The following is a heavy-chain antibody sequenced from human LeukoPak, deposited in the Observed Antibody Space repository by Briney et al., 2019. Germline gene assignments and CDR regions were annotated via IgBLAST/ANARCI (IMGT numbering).Heavy chain of an antibody. J-gene: IGHJ6*02. CDR1: EFTFSGYN. Sequence: GGSLRLSCVASEFTFSGYNMNWVRQAPGKGLEWVASINHNGNVNYYVDSEKGRFTISRDNAKNSLYLQMSNLRAEDTAVYFCARGGGLDVWGQGATVTVSS. CDR2: INHNGNVN. CDR3: ARGGGLDV. D-gene: IGHD3-16*01. V-gene: IGHV3-7*03.